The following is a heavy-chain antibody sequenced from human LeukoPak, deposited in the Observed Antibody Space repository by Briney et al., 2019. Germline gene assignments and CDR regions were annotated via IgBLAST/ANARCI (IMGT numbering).Heavy chain of an antibody. J-gene: IGHJ4*01. V-gene: IGHV3-48*03. D-gene: IGHD3-10*01. CDR2: ISSSGSTI. CDR1: GFTFSSYE. CDR3: ARDVRKQGLWS. Sequence: GGSLRLSCAASGFTFSSYEMNWVRQAPGKGLEWVSYISSSGSTIYYADSVKGRFTISRDTSKNTLYLQMSSLRAEDTAVYYCARDVRKQGLWSWGQGTLVTVSS.